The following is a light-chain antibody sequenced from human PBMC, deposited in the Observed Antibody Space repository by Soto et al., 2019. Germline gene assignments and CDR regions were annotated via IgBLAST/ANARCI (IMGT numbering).Light chain of an antibody. Sequence: QSVLTQPASVSGSPGQSITISCTGTSSDVGGYNYVSWYQHHPGKAPKVMIYEVSNRPSGVSNRFSGSKSGNTASLTISGLQAEDEADYYCSSYTGSSTWVFGGGTKLTVL. J-gene: IGLJ3*02. CDR2: EVS. CDR3: SSYTGSSTWV. V-gene: IGLV2-14*01. CDR1: SSDVGGYNY.